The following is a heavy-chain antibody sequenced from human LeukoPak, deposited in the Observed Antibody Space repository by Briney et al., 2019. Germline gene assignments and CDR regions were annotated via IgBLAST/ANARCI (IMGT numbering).Heavy chain of an antibody. D-gene: IGHD2-21*01. CDR2: ISSSGSTI. J-gene: IGHJ3*02. Sequence: EPGGSLRLSCAASGFTFSDYYMSWTRQAPGKGLEWVSYISSSGSTIYYADSVKGRSTISRDNAKNSLYLQMNSLSAEDTAVYYCAREIGVKASDAFDIGGQRTMVTVPS. CDR3: AREIGVKASDAFDI. CDR1: GFTFSDYY. V-gene: IGHV3-11*01.